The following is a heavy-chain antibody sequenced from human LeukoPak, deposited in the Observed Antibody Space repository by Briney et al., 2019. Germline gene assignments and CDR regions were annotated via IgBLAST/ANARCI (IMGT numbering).Heavy chain of an antibody. D-gene: IGHD3-10*01. V-gene: IGHV5-51*01. Sequence: GESLKISCKGSGYSFTNYWIGWVRQMPGKGLEWMGIIYPGDSDTRYSPSFQGQVTISADKSISTAYLQWSSLKASDTATYYCATKFYGSGSYLRYWGQGTLVTVSS. CDR1: GYSFTNYW. J-gene: IGHJ4*02. CDR3: ATKFYGSGSYLRY. CDR2: IYPGDSDT.